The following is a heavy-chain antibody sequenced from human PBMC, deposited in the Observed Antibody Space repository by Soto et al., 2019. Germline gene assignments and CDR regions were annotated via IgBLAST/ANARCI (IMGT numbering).Heavy chain of an antibody. V-gene: IGHV2-5*02. CDR3: AHGDYSGDGLCFFDY. CDR2: IYCDDGK. CDR1: GFSLNASGVR. D-gene: IGHD3-10*01. Sequence: QITLKESGPTLVKPTQTLTLTCTLSGFSLNASGVRVGWIRQPPGKALEWLALIYCDDGKRYSPSLKNRLTVTKDTLKNQLVLTMTNMDPANTGTYYCAHGDYSGDGLCFFDYWGQGTLGTVSS. J-gene: IGHJ4*02.